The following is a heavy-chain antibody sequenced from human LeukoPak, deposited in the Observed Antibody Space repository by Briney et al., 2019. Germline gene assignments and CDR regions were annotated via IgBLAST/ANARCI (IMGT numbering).Heavy chain of an antibody. Sequence: GGSLRLSCAASGFTFSSYAMSWVRQAPGKGLEWVSAISGSGGSTYYADSVKGRFTISRDNSKNTLYLQMNSLRAEDTAVYYCARGDYYGSGSYFSPLGYWGQGTLVTVSS. CDR2: ISGSGGST. CDR1: GFTFSSYA. CDR3: ARGDYYGSGSYFSPLGY. V-gene: IGHV3-23*01. J-gene: IGHJ4*02. D-gene: IGHD3-10*01.